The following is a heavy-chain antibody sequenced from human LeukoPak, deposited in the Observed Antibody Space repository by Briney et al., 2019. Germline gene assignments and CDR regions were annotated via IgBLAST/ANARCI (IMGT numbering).Heavy chain of an antibody. CDR3: ARVGSRDGYNYYGY. CDR2: INPNSGGT. Sequence: GASVKVSCKASGYTFTGYYMHWVRQAPGQGLEWMARINPNSGGTNYAQKFQGRVTMTRDTSISTAYMELSRPRSDDTAVYYCARVGSRDGYNYYGYWGQGTLVTVSS. D-gene: IGHD5-24*01. V-gene: IGHV1-2*06. J-gene: IGHJ4*02. CDR1: GYTFTGYY.